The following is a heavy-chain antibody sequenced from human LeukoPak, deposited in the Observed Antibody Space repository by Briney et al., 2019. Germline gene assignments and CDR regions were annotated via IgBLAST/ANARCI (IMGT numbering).Heavy chain of an antibody. CDR3: ARHSSYGVAATIILAHGAFDI. CDR2: IYYSGST. CDR1: GGSISSSSYY. Sequence: PSETPTLTCTVSGGSISSSSYYWGWIRQPPGKGLEWIGSIYYSGSTYYNPSLKSRVTISVDTSKNQFSLKLSSVTAADTAVYYCARHSSYGVAATIILAHGAFDIWGQGTMVTVSS. V-gene: IGHV4-39*01. D-gene: IGHD2-15*01. J-gene: IGHJ3*02.